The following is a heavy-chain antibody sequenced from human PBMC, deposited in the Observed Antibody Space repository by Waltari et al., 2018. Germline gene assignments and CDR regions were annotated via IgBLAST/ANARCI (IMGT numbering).Heavy chain of an antibody. V-gene: IGHV3-74*03. D-gene: IGHD4-4*01. J-gene: IGHJ5*02. CDR3: ARAYSGKKNPKES. Sequence: EVQLVESGGGLVQPGGSLRLSCAASGFTFSSNWMHWVRQAPGKGLVWVSRINTDGSDTAYVDSVRGRFTISRDNAKNTLFLQMNSLRVEDTAVYYCARAYSGKKNPKESWGQGTLVTVSS. CDR1: GFTFSSNW. CDR2: INTDGSDT.